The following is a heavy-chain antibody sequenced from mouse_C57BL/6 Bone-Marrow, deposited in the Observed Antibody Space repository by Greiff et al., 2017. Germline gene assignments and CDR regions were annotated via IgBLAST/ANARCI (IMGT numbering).Heavy chain of an antibody. D-gene: IGHD1-1*01. CDR3: ARGTTPFAY. V-gene: IGHV1-81*01. CDR2: IYPRSGNT. CDR1: GYTFTSYG. Sequence: QVQLQQSGAELARPGASVKLSCKASGYTFTSYGISWVKQRTGQGLEWIGEIYPRSGNTYYNEKFKGKDTLTADKSSSTAYMELRSLTSEDSAVYFCARGTTPFAYWGQGTLVTVSA. J-gene: IGHJ3*01.